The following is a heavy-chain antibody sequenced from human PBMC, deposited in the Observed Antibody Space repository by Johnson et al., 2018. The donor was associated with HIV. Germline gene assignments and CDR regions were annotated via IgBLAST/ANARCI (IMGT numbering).Heavy chain of an antibody. CDR3: KADNFWSGYYYAFDI. J-gene: IGHJ3*02. D-gene: IGHD3-3*01. CDR1: GFTFSNYA. Sequence: QVQLVESGGGVVQPGRSLRISCAASGFTFSNYAMHWVRQAPGKGLDWVAFILYDGRNKFYAESVKGRFTISRDNSQNPLYLQMNSLRAEETAVYYCKADNFWSGYYYAFDIWGQGTMVTVSS. CDR2: ILYDGRNK. V-gene: IGHV3-30*04.